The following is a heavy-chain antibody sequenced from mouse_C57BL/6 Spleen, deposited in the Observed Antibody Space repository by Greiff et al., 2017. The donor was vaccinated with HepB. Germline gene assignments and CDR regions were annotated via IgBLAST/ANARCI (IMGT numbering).Heavy chain of an antibody. J-gene: IGHJ4*01. Sequence: QVQLQQPGAELVKPGASVKMSCKASGYTFTSYWITWVKQRPGQGLEWIGDIYPGSGSTNYNEKFKSKATLTVDTSSSTAYMQLSSLTSEDSAVYDCARWAYGSSYAMDYWGQGTSVTVSS. V-gene: IGHV1-55*01. CDR3: ARWAYGSSYAMDY. CDR2: IYPGSGST. D-gene: IGHD1-1*01. CDR1: GYTFTSYW.